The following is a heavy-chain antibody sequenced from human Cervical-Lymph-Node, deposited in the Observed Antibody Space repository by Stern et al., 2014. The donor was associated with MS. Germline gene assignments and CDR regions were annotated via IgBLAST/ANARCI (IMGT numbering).Heavy chain of an antibody. D-gene: IGHD6-19*01. J-gene: IGHJ4*02. V-gene: IGHV7-4-1*02. CDR2: INTNTGNP. CDR3: ARPITGADHAFDY. CDR1: GYSFNRYA. Sequence: QVQLVQSGSEMRKPGASGKISCKASGYSFNRYAMEWVRQAPGLGLEWLGWINTNTGNPTYAQGFTGRLVFSLDTSVNTAYLQISSLKAEDTAVYYCARPITGADHAFDYWGQGTLVTVSS.